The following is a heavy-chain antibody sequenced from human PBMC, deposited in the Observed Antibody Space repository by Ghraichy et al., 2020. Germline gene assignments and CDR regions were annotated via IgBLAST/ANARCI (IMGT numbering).Heavy chain of an antibody. CDR3: AAIYYGSGSYPFDY. V-gene: IGHV1-58*01. D-gene: IGHD3-10*01. Sequence: SVKVSYKASGFTFASSTVQWVRQARGQRLEWIGWIVVGSGNTNYAQKFQERVTITRDMSTSTAYMELSSLRSEDTAVYYCAAIYYGSGSYPFDYWGQGTLVTVSS. CDR1: GFTFASST. CDR2: IVVGSGNT. J-gene: IGHJ4*02.